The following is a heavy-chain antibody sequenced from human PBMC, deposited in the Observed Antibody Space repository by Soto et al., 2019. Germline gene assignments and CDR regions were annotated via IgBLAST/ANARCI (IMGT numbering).Heavy chain of an antibody. CDR3: ARGVMVRGLNYYAMDV. D-gene: IGHD3-10*01. CDR2: ISGGNDNI. Sequence: QVQLVQSGAEVKEPGASVNVSCEASGYTFTTYPMHWVRQAPGQRLEWMGWISGGNDNIEYSQKFQGRVTFTRDTSASTAHMELSSLRSEDTAVYYCARGVMVRGLNYYAMDVW. CDR1: GYTFTTYP. V-gene: IGHV1-3*01. J-gene: IGHJ6*01.